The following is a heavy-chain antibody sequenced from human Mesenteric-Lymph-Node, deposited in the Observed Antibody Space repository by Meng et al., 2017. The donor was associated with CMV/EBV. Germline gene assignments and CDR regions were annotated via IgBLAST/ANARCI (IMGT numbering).Heavy chain of an antibody. CDR3: AREGWGDAFDI. Sequence: GVLKISCAASGFTFSSHWMHWVRQVPGKGLVWVSRINSDGSSTRYADSVKGRFTMSRDNAKNTLYLQMNSLRAEDTAVYYCAREGWGDAFDIWGQGTMVTVSS. CDR2: INSDGSST. V-gene: IGHV3-74*01. J-gene: IGHJ3*02. D-gene: IGHD7-27*01. CDR1: GFTFSSHW.